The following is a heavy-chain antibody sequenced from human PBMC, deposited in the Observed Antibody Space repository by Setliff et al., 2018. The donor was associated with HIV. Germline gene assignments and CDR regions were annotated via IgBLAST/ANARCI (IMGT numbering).Heavy chain of an antibody. V-gene: IGHV4-28*06. Sequence: SETLSLTCTVSGGSISSNWWGWIRQPPGKGLEWIGYIYYSGTTNYNPSLKSRVTMSVDTAKNQFSLKLNSVTALDTAVYYCARSFAPRDSNGWYRFDPWGQGTLVTVSS. CDR2: IYYSGTT. D-gene: IGHD6-19*01. CDR3: ARSFAPRDSNGWYRFDP. J-gene: IGHJ5*02. CDR1: GGSISSNW.